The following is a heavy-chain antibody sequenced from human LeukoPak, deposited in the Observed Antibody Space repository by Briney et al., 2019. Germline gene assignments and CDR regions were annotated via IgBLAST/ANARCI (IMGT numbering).Heavy chain of an antibody. CDR2: IYYSGST. J-gene: IGHJ4*02. CDR1: GGSIRSTTYY. Sequence: PSETLSLTCSVSGGSIRSTTYYWGWIRQPPGKGLEWIGSIYYSGSTYYNPSLKSRVTISVDTSKNQFSLKLSSVTAADTAVYYCARHSPVGIYYFDYWGQGTLVTVSS. V-gene: IGHV4-39*01. CDR3: ARHSPVGIYYFDY. D-gene: IGHD1-26*01.